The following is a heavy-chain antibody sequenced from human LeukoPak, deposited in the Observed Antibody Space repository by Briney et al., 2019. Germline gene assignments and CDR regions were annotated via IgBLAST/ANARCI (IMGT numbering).Heavy chain of an antibody. CDR2: IYYSGST. V-gene: IGHV4-59*08. J-gene: IGHJ5*02. CDR1: GGSISSYY. D-gene: IGHD1-26*01. CDR3: ARASSGSYLNWFDP. Sequence: SETLSLTCTVSGGSISSYYWSWIRQPPGKRLEWIGYIYYSGSTNYNPSLKSRVTISVDTSKNQFSLKLSSVTAADTAVYYCARASSGSYLNWFDPWGQGTLVTVSS.